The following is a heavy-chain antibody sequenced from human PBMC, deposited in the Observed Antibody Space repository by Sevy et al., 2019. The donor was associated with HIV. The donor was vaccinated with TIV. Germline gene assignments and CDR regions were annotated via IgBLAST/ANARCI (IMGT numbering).Heavy chain of an antibody. Sequence: GESLKISCKGSGYSFTSYWIGWVRQMPGKGLEWMGIIYPGDSDTRYSPSFQGQVTISADKSISTAYLQWSSLKASDTAMYYCARHGYSSSWYPTYGMDVWGQRTTVTVSS. V-gene: IGHV5-51*01. D-gene: IGHD6-13*01. CDR1: GYSFTSYW. CDR2: IYPGDSDT. J-gene: IGHJ6*02. CDR3: ARHGYSSSWYPTYGMDV.